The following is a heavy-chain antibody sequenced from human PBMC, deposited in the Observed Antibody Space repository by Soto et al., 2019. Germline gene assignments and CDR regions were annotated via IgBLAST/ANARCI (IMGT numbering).Heavy chain of an antibody. V-gene: IGHV3-23*01. CDR3: VSWVSDHFDY. CDR1: GFTFSSYA. Sequence: EVQLLESGGGLVQPGGSLRLSCAASGFTFSSYAMSWVRQAPGKGLEWVSAISGSGGSTYYADSVKGRFTISRDNSRNTVDLQMNSLRAADTALYYCVSWVSDHFDYWGQGTPVTVSS. J-gene: IGHJ4*02. D-gene: IGHD3-16*01. CDR2: ISGSGGST.